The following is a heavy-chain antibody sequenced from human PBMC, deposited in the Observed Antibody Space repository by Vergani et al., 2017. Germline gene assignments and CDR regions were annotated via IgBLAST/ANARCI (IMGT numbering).Heavy chain of an antibody. CDR3: AKDHVAAAGTYDY. CDR1: GFTFSSYA. CDR2: ISGSGGST. Sequence: EVQLLESGGGLVQPGGSLRLSCAASGFTFSSYAMSWVRQAPGKGLEWVSAISGSGGSTYYADSVKGRLPISRDNSKNTLYLQMNSLRAEDTAVYYCAKDHVAAAGTYDYWGQGTLVTVSS. D-gene: IGHD6-13*01. J-gene: IGHJ4*02. V-gene: IGHV3-23*01.